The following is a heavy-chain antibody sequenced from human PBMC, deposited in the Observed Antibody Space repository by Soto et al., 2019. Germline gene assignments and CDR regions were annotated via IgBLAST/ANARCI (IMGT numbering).Heavy chain of an antibody. D-gene: IGHD2-15*01. V-gene: IGHV1-69*01. CDR2: SIPIFGTA. J-gene: IGHJ6*02. CDR3: ARSQGGSSSLDIYYYYYYGMDV. Sequence: QVQLVQSGAEVKKPGSSVKVSCKAPGGTFSSYAISWVRQAPGQGLEWMGGSIPIFGTANYAQKFQSRVTITADEYTSTGYMELNSLISEDTAVYYCARSQGGSSSLDIYYYYYYGMDVWGQGTTVTFSS. CDR1: GGTFSSYA.